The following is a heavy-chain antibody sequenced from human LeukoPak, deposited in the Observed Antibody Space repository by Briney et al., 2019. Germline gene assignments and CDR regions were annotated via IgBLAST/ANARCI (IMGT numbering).Heavy chain of an antibody. D-gene: IGHD3-10*01. J-gene: IGHJ4*02. Sequence: PGGTLRLSCAASGFTFTTYDMSWVRQAPGKGLEWVSAIIGSGGSTYYADSVKGRFTISRDNSKNTLYLQMNSLRAEDTAVYYCAKGGFGRPFDYWGQGTLVTVSS. CDR2: IIGSGGST. CDR3: AKGGFGRPFDY. CDR1: GFTFTTYD. V-gene: IGHV3-23*01.